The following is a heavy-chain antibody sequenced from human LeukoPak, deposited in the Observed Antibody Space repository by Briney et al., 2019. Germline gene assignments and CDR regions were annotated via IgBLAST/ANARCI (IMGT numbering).Heavy chain of an antibody. CDR2: IYHSGST. CDR3: ARALVPARGFDY. J-gene: IGHJ4*02. V-gene: IGHV4-30-2*01. D-gene: IGHD6-13*01. CDR1: GGSISSGGYS. Sequence: SETLSLTCAASGGSISSGGYSWSWIRQPPGKGLEWIGYIYHSGSTYYNPSLKSRVTISVDRSKNQFSLKLSSVTAADTAAYYCARALVPARGFDYWGQGTLVTVSS.